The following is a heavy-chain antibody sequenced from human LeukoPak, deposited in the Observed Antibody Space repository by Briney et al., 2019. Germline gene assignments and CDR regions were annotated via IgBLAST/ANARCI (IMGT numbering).Heavy chain of an antibody. CDR3: AKQLPGARLADY. V-gene: IGHV3-23*01. CDR2: ISDSGFTT. CDR1: GFTFSSYA. Sequence: GGSLRLSCAASGFTFSSYAMSWVRQAPGKGLEWVSAISDSGFTTSYADSVKGRFTISRDNSRNTLYLLLNTLRAEDTAVYYCAKQLPGARLADYWGQGTLVTVSS. D-gene: IGHD1-1*01. J-gene: IGHJ4*02.